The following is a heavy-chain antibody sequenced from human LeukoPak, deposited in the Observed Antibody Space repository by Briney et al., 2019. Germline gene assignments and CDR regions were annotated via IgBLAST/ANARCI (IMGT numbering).Heavy chain of an antibody. V-gene: IGHV1-18*01. D-gene: IGHD6-6*01. J-gene: IGHJ6*02. CDR1: GYTFTSYG. CDR3: ARGSIAARFDGFDYYYYGMDV. CDR2: ISAYNGNT. Sequence: ASVKVSCKASGYTFTSYGISWVRQAPGQGLEWMGWISAYNGNTNYAQKLQGRVTMTTDTSTSTAYMELRSQRSDDTAVYYCARGSIAARFDGFDYYYYGMDVWGQGTTVTVSS.